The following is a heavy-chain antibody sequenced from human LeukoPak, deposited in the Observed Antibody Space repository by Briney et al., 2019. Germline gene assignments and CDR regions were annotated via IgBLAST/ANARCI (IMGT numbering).Heavy chain of an antibody. Sequence: GGSLRLSCGASGFPFSRYWMNWVRQGPGTGLVWVARISIDGTITTYADSVEGRFTISRDNAKNTLYLQMNSLRADDTAVYFCARVGYSSGWYFDYWGQGTLVTVSS. CDR2: ISIDGTIT. J-gene: IGHJ4*02. V-gene: IGHV3-74*01. CDR1: GFPFSRYW. D-gene: IGHD6-19*01. CDR3: ARVGYSSGWYFDY.